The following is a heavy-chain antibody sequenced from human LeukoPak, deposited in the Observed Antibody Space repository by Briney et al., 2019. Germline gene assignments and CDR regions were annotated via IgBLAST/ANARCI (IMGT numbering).Heavy chain of an antibody. CDR3: ATVYCSSTSCYPFDY. D-gene: IGHD2-2*01. V-gene: IGHV1-24*01. Sequence: ASVKVSCKVSGYTLTELSMHWVRQAPGKGLEWMGGFDPEDGETIYAQKFQGRVTMTEDTSTDTAYMVLSSLRSEDTAVYYCATVYCSSTSCYPFDYWGQGTLVTVSS. CDR2: FDPEDGET. J-gene: IGHJ4*02. CDR1: GYTLTELS.